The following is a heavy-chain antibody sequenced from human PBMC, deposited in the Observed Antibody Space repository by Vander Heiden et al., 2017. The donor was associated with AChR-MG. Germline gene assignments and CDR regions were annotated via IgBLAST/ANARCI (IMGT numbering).Heavy chain of an antibody. CDR1: GFTFSSYA. Sequence: EVQLLESGGGLVQPGGSLRLYCAASGFTFSSYAMTWVRQAAGKGLEWVAAGRWSGGSTYYADAVKGRFTISRDNSKNTLYLQMNSLRAEDTAVYYCAPFPPGVVAVPVNFDYWGQGTLVTVSS. J-gene: IGHJ4*02. V-gene: IGHV3-23*01. D-gene: IGHD2-15*01. CDR3: APFPPGVVAVPVNFDY. CDR2: GRWSGGST.